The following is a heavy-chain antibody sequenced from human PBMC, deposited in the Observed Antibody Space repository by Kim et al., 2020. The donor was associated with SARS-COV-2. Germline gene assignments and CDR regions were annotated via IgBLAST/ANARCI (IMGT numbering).Heavy chain of an antibody. V-gene: IGHV4-34*01. D-gene: IGHD3-3*01. Sequence: SETLSLTCAVYGGSFSGYYWSWIRQPPGKGLEWIGEINHSGSTNYNPSLKSRVTISVDTSKNQFSLKLSSVTAADTAVYYCARTKTSRITIFGVNSVYYG. J-gene: IGHJ6*01. CDR2: INHSGST. CDR1: GGSFSGYY. CDR3: ARTKTSRITIFGVNSVYYG.